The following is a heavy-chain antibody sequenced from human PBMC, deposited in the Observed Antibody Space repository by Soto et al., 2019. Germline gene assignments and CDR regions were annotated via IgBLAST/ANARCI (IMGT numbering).Heavy chain of an antibody. V-gene: IGHV3-66*01. CDR2: MYSGGGT. Sequence: EVQLVESGGGLVQPGGSLRLSCVASGFTVSNNYMTWVRQAPGKGLEWVSNMYSGGGTYYTYSVKGRFTISRDSSTNTLYLQMDNVRAEDTAVYYCARDPGVNWAWGKGTTVTVSS. D-gene: IGHD2-8*01. J-gene: IGHJ6*04. CDR1: GFTVSNNY. CDR3: ARDPGVNWA.